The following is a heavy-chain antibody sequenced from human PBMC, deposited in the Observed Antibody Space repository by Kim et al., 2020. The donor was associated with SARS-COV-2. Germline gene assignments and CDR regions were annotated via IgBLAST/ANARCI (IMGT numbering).Heavy chain of an antibody. V-gene: IGHV4-39*07. J-gene: IGHJ4*02. Sequence: TYSNPALKSRVTISVDTSKNQFSLKLSSVTAADTAVYYCAGWRDGYNFDYWGQGTLVTVSS. CDR2: T. D-gene: IGHD5-12*01. CDR3: AGWRDGYNFDY.